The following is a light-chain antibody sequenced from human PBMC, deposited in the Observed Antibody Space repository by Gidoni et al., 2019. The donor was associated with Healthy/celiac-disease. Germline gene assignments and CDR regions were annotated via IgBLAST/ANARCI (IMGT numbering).Light chain of an antibody. V-gene: IGKV3-15*01. Sequence: EIVMTQSPATLSVSPGERATLSCRASQSVSSNLAWYQQKPSQAPRLLIYGASTRATGIPARFSGSGSGTEFTLTISSLQSEDFAVYYCQQYNNWPLFGQGTKVEI. J-gene: IGKJ1*01. CDR3: QQYNNWPL. CDR1: QSVSSN. CDR2: GAS.